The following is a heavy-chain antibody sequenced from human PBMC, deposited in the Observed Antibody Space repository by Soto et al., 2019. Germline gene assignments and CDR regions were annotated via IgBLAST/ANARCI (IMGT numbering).Heavy chain of an antibody. CDR1: GFTFCSHG. CDR3: ARELDEAFDI. Sequence: GGSLRLSCAASGFTFCSHGMNWVRQAPGKGLEWVSSYGTRSTSVFYADSVKGRFTVSRDNAKNSLYLQMNSLRAEDSAVYYCARELDEAFDIWGQGTTVTVSS. D-gene: IGHD3-3*01. CDR2: YGTRSTSV. J-gene: IGHJ3*02. V-gene: IGHV3-21*01.